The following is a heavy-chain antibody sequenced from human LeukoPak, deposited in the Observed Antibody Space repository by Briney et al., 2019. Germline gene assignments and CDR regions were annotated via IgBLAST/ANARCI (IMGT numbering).Heavy chain of an antibody. J-gene: IGHJ5*02. V-gene: IGHV4-38-2*02. CDR1: GYSISSGYY. Sequence: SETLSLTCTVSGYSISSGYYWGWIRQPPGKGLEWIGSIYHSGSTYYNPSLKSRVTISVDTSKNQFSLKLSSVTAADTAVYYCARQRKSSGTYGDYDAGWFDPWGQGTLVTVSS. CDR2: IYHSGST. D-gene: IGHD4-17*01. CDR3: ARQRKSSGTYGDYDAGWFDP.